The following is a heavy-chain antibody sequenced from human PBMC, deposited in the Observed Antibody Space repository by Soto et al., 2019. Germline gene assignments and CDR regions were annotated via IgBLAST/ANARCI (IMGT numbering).Heavy chain of an antibody. Sequence: GGSLRLSCAASGFTFSAYTTNWARQAPRKGLEWVSSITDSSTYIYYADSLRGRFTISRENARNSLFLQMNSLRAEGTAVYYCARDSLNTSPSDALDVWGQGTLVTV. CDR3: ARDSLNTSPSDALDV. V-gene: IGHV3-21*01. CDR1: GFTFSAYT. CDR2: ITDSSTYI. J-gene: IGHJ3*01.